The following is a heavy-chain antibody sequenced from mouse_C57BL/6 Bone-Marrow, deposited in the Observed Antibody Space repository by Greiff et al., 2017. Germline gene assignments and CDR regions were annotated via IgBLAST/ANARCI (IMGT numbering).Heavy chain of an antibody. V-gene: IGHV5-17*01. CDR2: ISSGSSTI. J-gene: IGHJ2*01. CDR1: GFTFSDYG. Sequence: MQLKESGGGLVKPGGSLKLSCAASGFTFSDYGMHWVRQAPEKGLEWVAYISSGSSTIYYADKVKGRFTISRDNAKNTLFLQMTSLRSEDTAMYYCAKPGITTVDYWGQGTTLTVSS. D-gene: IGHD1-1*01. CDR3: AKPGITTVDY.